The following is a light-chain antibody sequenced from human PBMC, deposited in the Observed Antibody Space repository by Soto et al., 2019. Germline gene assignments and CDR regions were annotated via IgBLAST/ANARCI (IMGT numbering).Light chain of an antibody. J-gene: IGKJ1*01. Sequence: DIQMTQSPSTLSASEGDRVTITCRASQSISSWLTWYQQKAGQAPKLLIYKASIVESGVPSRFSGSGSGTEFTLTISSLQPADSATYYCQQYSYFATFGQGTRVEVK. CDR2: KAS. V-gene: IGKV1-5*03. CDR3: QQYSYFAT. CDR1: QSISSW.